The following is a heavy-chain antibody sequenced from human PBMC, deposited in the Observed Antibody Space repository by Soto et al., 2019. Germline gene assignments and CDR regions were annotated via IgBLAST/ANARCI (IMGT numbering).Heavy chain of an antibody. CDR1: RISFSDYH. Sequence: EVHLVESGGGLVKPGGSLRLSCAASRISFSDYHMNWVRQAPGKGLEWVASITSSSRFINYADSVKGRFTISRDNIKNSLYLQMNSLRGEDTAVYYCAGTYDPADYWGQGTLVTVSS. CDR2: ITSSSRFI. V-gene: IGHV3-21*01. CDR3: AGTYDPADY. J-gene: IGHJ4*02. D-gene: IGHD3-22*01.